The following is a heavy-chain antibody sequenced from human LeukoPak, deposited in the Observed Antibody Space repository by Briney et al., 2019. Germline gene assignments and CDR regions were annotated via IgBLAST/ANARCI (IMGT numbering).Heavy chain of an antibody. CDR1: GYTLTSYG. V-gene: IGHV1-18*01. Sequence: ASVTVSCKASGYTLTSYGISLVRQAPGQALEWMGWISAYNGNTKYAQKLQGRDTMTTDTSTSTAYMELRSLRSDDTAVYYCLVVVVAATGDYWGQGTLVTVSS. D-gene: IGHD2-15*01. CDR3: LVVVVAATGDY. CDR2: ISAYNGNT. J-gene: IGHJ4*02.